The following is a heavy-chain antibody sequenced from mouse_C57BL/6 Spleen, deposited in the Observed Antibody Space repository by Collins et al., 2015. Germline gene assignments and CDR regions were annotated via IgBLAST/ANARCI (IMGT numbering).Heavy chain of an antibody. Sequence: QVQLQQPGAELVKPGASVEMSCKASGYTFTSYWITWVKQRPGQGLEWIGDIYPGSGSTNYNEKFKSKATLTVDTSSSTAYMQLSSLTSEDSAVYYCARSDYDYDGYAMDYWGQGTSVTVSS. CDR1: GYTFTSYW. D-gene: IGHD2-4*01. CDR2: IYPGSGST. J-gene: IGHJ4*01. CDR3: ARSDYDYDGYAMDY. V-gene: IGHV1-55*01.